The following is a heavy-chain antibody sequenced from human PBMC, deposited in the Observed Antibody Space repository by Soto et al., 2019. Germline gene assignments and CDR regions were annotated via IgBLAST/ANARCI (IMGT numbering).Heavy chain of an antibody. CDR1: GFTFSSYA. CDR2: ISGSGGST. Sequence: EVQLLESGGVLVQPGGSLRLSCAASGFTFSSYAMSWVRQAPGKGLEWVSAISGSGGSTYYADSVKGRFTISRDNSKNTLYLQMNSLRAEDTAVYYCANPTSSSWPNYYFDYWGQGTLVTVSS. V-gene: IGHV3-23*01. CDR3: ANPTSSSWPNYYFDY. D-gene: IGHD6-13*01. J-gene: IGHJ4*02.